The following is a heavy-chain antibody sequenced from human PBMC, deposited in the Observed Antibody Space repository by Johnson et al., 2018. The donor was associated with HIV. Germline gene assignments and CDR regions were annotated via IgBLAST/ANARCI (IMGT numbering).Heavy chain of an antibody. CDR1: GFTFNTYG. V-gene: IGHV3-30*02. Sequence: VESGGGVVQPGGSLRLSCAASGFTFNTYGMDWVRQAPGKGLEWVAFIRYDGNSKYYADSVKGRFTISRDNSKNTLYLQMNSLRAEDTAVYYCAKDRGYGGNLDAFDIWGQGTMVTVSS. D-gene: IGHD4-23*01. J-gene: IGHJ3*02. CDR2: IRYDGNSK. CDR3: AKDRGYGGNLDAFDI.